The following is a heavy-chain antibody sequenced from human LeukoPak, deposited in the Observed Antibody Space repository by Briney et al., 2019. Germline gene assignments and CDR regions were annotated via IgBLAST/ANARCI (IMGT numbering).Heavy chain of an antibody. CDR3: ARDGSTDAFDI. CDR1: GFAVSSNY. Sequence: GGSLRLSCAASGFAVSSNYMSWVRQAPGKGLEWVSVIYSGGSTYYADSVKGRFTISRHNSKNTLYLQMNSLRAEDTAVYYCARDGSTDAFDIWGQGTMVTVSS. CDR2: IYSGGST. D-gene: IGHD1-26*01. V-gene: IGHV3-53*04. J-gene: IGHJ3*02.